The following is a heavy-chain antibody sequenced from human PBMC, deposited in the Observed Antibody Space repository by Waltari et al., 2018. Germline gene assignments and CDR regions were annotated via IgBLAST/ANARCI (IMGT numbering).Heavy chain of an antibody. J-gene: IGHJ6*02. D-gene: IGHD2-15*01. CDR3: VRLEDCSGPGGNCYSGDSFAMDV. Sequence: QVQLQQWGAGLLRPSETLSLSCAVYGGSFNGYYWGWIRQPPGKGLEGIGEISYSGKTNHNPSLRSRVNILVDTSKSQFSLKLNSVTAADTAVYYCVRLEDCSGPGGNCYSGDSFAMDVWGQGTTVTVSS. CDR1: GGSFNGYY. CDR2: ISYSGKT. V-gene: IGHV4-34*02.